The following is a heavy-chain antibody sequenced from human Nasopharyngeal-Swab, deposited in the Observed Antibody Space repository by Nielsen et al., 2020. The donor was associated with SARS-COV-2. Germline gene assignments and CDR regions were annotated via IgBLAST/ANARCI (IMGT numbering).Heavy chain of an antibody. D-gene: IGHD1-26*01. CDR1: GFTFSSYY. CDR2: FIISSSYI. V-gene: IGHV3-21*01. CDR3: ARDDDSGSYSDAFDI. Sequence: GGSLRLSCAASGFTFSSYYMNWFRQAPGKGLEWFSSFIISSSYIYYADPVRGRFTISRDNSKNTLYLQMNSLRAEDRAVYYCARDDDSGSYSDAFDIWGQGTMVTVSS. J-gene: IGHJ3*02.